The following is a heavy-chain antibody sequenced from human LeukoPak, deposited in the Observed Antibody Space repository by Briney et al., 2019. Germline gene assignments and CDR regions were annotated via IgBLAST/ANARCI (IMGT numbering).Heavy chain of an antibody. J-gene: IGHJ5*02. CDR3: VRDRLGYCSNGVRYGGFDP. Sequence: PSETLSLTCTVSGGSISSSSYYWGWIRQPPGKGLEWIGTIYNSGSTYYNPSLKSRVTISVDTSKNQFSLKLTSVTAADTAVYYCVRDRLGYCSNGVRYGGFDPWGQRTLVTVSS. CDR2: IYNSGST. V-gene: IGHV4-39*07. CDR1: GGSISSSSYY. D-gene: IGHD2-8*01.